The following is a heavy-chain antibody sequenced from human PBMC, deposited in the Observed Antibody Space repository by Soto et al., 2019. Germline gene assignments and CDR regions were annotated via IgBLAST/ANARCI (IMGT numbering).Heavy chain of an antibody. J-gene: IGHJ4*02. CDR2: INHSGST. Sequence: PSETLSLTCAVYGGSFSGYYWSWIRQPPGKGLEWIGEINHSGSTNYNPSLKSRVTISVDTSKNQFSLKLSSVTAADTAVYYCARDVLAGAYGFTNPYFDYWGQGTLVTVSS. D-gene: IGHD4-17*01. V-gene: IGHV4-34*01. CDR1: GGSFSGYY. CDR3: ARDVLAGAYGFTNPYFDY.